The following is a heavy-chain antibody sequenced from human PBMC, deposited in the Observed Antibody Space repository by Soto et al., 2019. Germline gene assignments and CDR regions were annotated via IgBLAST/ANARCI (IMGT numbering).Heavy chain of an antibody. CDR2: MSGSGSSI. CDR3: ARYNWNGDYYVLVV. CDR1: HFAFNIDA. J-gene: IGHJ6*02. V-gene: IGHV3-23*01. Sequence: PGGSLRLSCVASHFAFNIDAMTWVRQSPVKGLEWVSSMSGSGSSIYYADSVKGRFTITRDKSKKTLYLQMNSLRAEDTAVYWWARYNWNGDYYVLVVCGQGTKGIVSS. D-gene: IGHD1-20*01.